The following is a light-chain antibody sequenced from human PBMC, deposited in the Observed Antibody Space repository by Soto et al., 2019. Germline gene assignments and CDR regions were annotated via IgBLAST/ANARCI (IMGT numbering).Light chain of an antibody. J-gene: IGKJ4*01. Sequence: DIQLTQSPSFLSASVGDRVSITFRASQGISSYLAWYQKKPGKAPKLLMYAASTLQSGVPSRFSGSGSGTEFTLTISSLQPEDFATYYCQQLYSFPLTFGGGTKVDIK. CDR2: AAS. CDR3: QQLYSFPLT. CDR1: QGISSY. V-gene: IGKV1-9*01.